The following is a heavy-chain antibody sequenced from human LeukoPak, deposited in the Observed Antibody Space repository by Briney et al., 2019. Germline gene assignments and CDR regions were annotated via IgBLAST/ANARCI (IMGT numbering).Heavy chain of an antibody. CDR2: ISTSSSYI. D-gene: IGHD3-10*01. CDR1: GFTFSSYS. V-gene: IGHV3-21*01. Sequence: GGSLRLSCAASGFTFSSYSMNWVRQAPGKGLEWVSSISTSSSYIYYADSVKGRFTISRDNAKNSLYLQMDSLRAEDTAVYYCARDTTYGSGTYSFDYWGQGTLVTVSS. CDR3: ARDTTYGSGTYSFDY. J-gene: IGHJ4*02.